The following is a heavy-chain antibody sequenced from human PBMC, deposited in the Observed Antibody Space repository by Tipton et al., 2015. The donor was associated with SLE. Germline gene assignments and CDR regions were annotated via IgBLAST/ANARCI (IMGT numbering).Heavy chain of an antibody. V-gene: IGHV4-59*01. CDR3: ARDPGSYAFDI. J-gene: IGHJ3*02. CDR2: IYYSGST. D-gene: IGHD3-10*01. Sequence: LSLSCPFSGGSISSSYWRWIRQPPGKGLEWIGYIYYSGSTNYNPSLQSRVTISVDTSKNQFSLKLSSVPAAAPAVYSCARDPGSYAFDIWGQGTMVTVSS. CDR1: GGSISSSY.